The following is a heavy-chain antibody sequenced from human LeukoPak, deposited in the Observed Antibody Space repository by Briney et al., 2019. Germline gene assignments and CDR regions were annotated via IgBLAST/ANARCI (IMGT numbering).Heavy chain of an antibody. V-gene: IGHV4-39*01. CDR3: ARHAHHHSYYDILTGYLDAFDI. D-gene: IGHD3-9*01. Sequence: RTSETLSLTCTVSGGSISSSSYYWGWIRQPPGKGLEWIGSIYYSGSTYYNPSLKSRVTISVDTSKNQFSLKLSSVTAADMAVYYCARHAHHHSYYDILTGYLDAFDIWGQGTMVTVSS. CDR2: IYYSGST. CDR1: GGSISSSSYY. J-gene: IGHJ3*02.